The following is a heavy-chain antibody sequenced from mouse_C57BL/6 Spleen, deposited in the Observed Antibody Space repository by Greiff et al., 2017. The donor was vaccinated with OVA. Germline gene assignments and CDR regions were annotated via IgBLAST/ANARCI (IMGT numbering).Heavy chain of an antibody. CDR2: IDPEDGET. J-gene: IGHJ3*01. CDR1: GFNIQDYY. V-gene: IGHV14-2*01. D-gene: IGHD1-1*01. CDR3: ARNYGSSSAWFAY. Sequence: VQLQQSGAELVKPGASVKLSCTASGFNIQDYYMHWVKQRTEQGLEWIGRIDPEDGETKYAQQFQGKATITADTSSNTAYLQFSRLTSEDSAVYYGARNYGSSSAWFAYWGQGTLVTVSA.